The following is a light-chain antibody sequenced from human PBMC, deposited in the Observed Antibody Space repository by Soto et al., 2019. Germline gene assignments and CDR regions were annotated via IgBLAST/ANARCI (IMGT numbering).Light chain of an antibody. CDR1: SSDVGTYNY. J-gene: IGLJ2*01. CDR2: EVS. CDR3: SSYISNNTLVI. Sequence: QSALTQPASVSGSPGQSITISCTGTSSDVGTYNYVSWYQQHADKAPKLVIYEVSNRPSGISSRFSGSKSGNTASLTISGLQAEDEADYYCSSYISNNTLVIFGGGTKVTVL. V-gene: IGLV2-14*01.